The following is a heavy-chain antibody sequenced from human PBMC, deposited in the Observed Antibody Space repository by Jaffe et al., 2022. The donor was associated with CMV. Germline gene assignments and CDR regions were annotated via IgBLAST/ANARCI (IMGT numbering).Heavy chain of an antibody. Sequence: QVQLVQSGAEVKKPGSSVKVSCKASGGTFSSYAISWVRQAPGQGLEWMGRIIPILGIANYAQKFQGRVTITADKSTSTAYMELSSLRSEDTAVYYCARERSSELERTQFDYWGQGTLVTVSS. CDR3: ARERSSELERTQFDY. CDR1: GGTFSSYA. CDR2: IIPILGIA. D-gene: IGHD1-1*01. J-gene: IGHJ4*02. V-gene: IGHV1-69*09.